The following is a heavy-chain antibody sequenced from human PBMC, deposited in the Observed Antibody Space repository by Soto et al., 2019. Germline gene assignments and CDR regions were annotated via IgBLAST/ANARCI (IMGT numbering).Heavy chain of an antibody. Sequence: ASVKVSCKASGGTFSSYAISWVRQAPGQGLEWMGGIIPIFGTANYAQKFQGRVTITADKSTSTAYMELSSLRSEDTAVYYCAREELRFLEWLFSYYYYGMDVWGQGTTVTVSS. CDR3: AREELRFLEWLFSYYYYGMDV. CDR1: GGTFSSYA. D-gene: IGHD3-3*01. V-gene: IGHV1-69*06. J-gene: IGHJ6*02. CDR2: IIPIFGTA.